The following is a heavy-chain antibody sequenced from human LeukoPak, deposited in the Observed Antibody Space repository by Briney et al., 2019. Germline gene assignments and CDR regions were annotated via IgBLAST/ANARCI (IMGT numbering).Heavy chain of an antibody. D-gene: IGHD4-17*01. CDR1: GFTFSSYA. CDR2: ISYDGSNK. CDR3: ARALTRFDYGDYVDAFDI. Sequence: GGSLRLSCAASGFTFSSYAMHWVRQAPGKGLEWVAVISYDGSNKYYADSVKGRFTISRDNSKNTLYLQMNSLRAEDTAVYYCARALTRFDYGDYVDAFDIWGQGTMVTVSS. J-gene: IGHJ3*02. V-gene: IGHV3-30-3*01.